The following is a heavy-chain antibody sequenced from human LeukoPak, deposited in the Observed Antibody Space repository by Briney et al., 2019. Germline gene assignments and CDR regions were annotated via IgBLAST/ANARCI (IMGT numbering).Heavy chain of an antibody. J-gene: IGHJ1*01. CDR1: GYSFDDYG. CDR2: INCNGGST. V-gene: IGHV3-20*04. D-gene: IGHD5-24*01. CDR3: XXXGRXGXXXXAXX. Sequence: GGSLRLSCAGSGYSFDDYGMRWVRQAPGKGLEWVAGINCNGGSTGDAASVKGRCTISRDNAKNALYLEMNSLRAEDTAFYYXXXXGRXGXXXXAXXWGLGTLVTXXS.